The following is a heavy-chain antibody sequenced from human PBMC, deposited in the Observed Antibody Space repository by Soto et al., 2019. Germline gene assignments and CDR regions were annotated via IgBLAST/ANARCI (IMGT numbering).Heavy chain of an antibody. J-gene: IGHJ5*02. CDR1: GGSFTGYC. CDR2: INHSGST. Sequence: ALELLSLTCGVLGGSFTGYCWSRIRKTPGKGLEWIGEINHSGSTNYNPSLKSRVTISVATPTNPFSLKLSSVTAADTPVSYCERGNGYFWSGNYPQVRTWLDPWGKGTPVTVSS. V-gene: IGHV4-34*01. D-gene: IGHD3-3*01. CDR3: ERGNGYFWSGNYPQVRTWLDP.